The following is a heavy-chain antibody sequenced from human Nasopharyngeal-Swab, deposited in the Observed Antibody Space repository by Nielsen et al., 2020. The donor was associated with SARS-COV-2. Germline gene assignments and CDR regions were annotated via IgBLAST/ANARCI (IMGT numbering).Heavy chain of an antibody. V-gene: IGHV1-46*01. CDR2: INPTDGST. Sequence: VRKATGQALEWMGIINPTDGSTSYAQKFEGRVTMTRVTSTSTVYMELNSLRSEDTAVYYCARVLPFRITGTSGMDVWGQGTTVTVSS. J-gene: IGHJ6*02. CDR3: ARVLPFRITGTSGMDV. D-gene: IGHD1-7*01.